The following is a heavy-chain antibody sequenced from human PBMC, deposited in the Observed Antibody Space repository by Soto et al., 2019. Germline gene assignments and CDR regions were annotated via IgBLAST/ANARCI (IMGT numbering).Heavy chain of an antibody. D-gene: IGHD3-16*02. CDR3: AREGYYDFVWGSHRPAAPFDR. V-gene: IGHV3-20*04. Sequence: PGGSLRLSCEASGFTFDDYGMGWVRQAPGKGLEWVSGLSWHGDSTFYADSVKGRFTISRDNAKNSLYLQMNSLRAEDTAVYYCAREGYYDFVWGSHRPAAPFDRWGQGVLVTVSS. J-gene: IGHJ4*02. CDR2: LSWHGDST. CDR1: GFTFDDYG.